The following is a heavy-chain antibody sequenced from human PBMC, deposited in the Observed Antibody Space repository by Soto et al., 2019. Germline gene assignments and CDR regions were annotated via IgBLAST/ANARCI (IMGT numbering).Heavy chain of an antibody. Sequence: QVQLVESGGGVVQPGRSLRLSCVASGFTFSRCGMHWVRQAPGQGLEWVAFIWYDGIKKYYADSVKGRFTISRDDANDTLHLQMNTLRAEDTGVYHCARDYYGDYARFDYWGQGTLVTVSS. V-gene: IGHV3-33*01. CDR3: ARDYYGDYARFDY. CDR2: IWYDGIKK. J-gene: IGHJ4*02. D-gene: IGHD4-17*01. CDR1: GFTFSRCG.